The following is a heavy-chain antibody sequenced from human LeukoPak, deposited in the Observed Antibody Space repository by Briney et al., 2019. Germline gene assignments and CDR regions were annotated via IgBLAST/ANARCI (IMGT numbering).Heavy chain of an antibody. D-gene: IGHD3-22*01. CDR2: ISGSGGST. J-gene: IGHJ4*02. CDR1: GFTSSSYA. CDR3: AKDRGYYDSSGYFDY. Sequence: GGSLRLSCAASGFTSSSYAMSWVRQAPGKGLEWVSAISGSGGSTYYADSVKGRFTISRDNSKNTLYLQMNSLRAEDTAVYYCAKDRGYYDSSGYFDYWGQGTLVTVSS. V-gene: IGHV3-23*01.